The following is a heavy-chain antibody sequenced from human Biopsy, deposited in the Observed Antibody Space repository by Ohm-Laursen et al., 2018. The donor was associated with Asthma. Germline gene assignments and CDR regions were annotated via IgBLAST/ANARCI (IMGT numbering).Heavy chain of an antibody. CDR1: GGSISSGAYY. CDR2: IYYIGST. J-gene: IGHJ4*02. Sequence: SETLSLTWTVSGGSISSGAYYWSWVRQPPGKGLEWIGYIYYIGSTYYNPSLKSRVDISLDTSKNQFSLKLSSVTAADTAVYFCARRGGVRRYFDYWGQGTLVTVSS. CDR3: ARRGGVRRYFDY. D-gene: IGHD3-16*01. V-gene: IGHV4-30-4*01.